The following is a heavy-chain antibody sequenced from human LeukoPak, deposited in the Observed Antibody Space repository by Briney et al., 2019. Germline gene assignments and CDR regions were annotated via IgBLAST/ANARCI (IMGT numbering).Heavy chain of an antibody. CDR3: AGVGDTAMVVDAFDI. V-gene: IGHV3-66*02. D-gene: IGHD5-18*01. CDR2: IYSGGST. CDR1: GFTVSSNY. J-gene: IGHJ3*02. Sequence: GGSLRLSCAASGFTVSSNYMSWVRQAPGKGLKWVSVIYSGGSTYYADSVKGRFTISRDNSKNTLYLQMNSLRAEDTAVYYCAGVGDTAMVVDAFDIWGQGTMVTVSS.